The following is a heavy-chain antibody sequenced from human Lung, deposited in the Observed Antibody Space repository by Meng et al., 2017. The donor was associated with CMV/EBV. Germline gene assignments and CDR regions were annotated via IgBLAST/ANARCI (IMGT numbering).Heavy chain of an antibody. CDR2: FNTDGATT. Sequence: GESLKISCTASGFTFNRFWIHWVRQAPGKGPVWVSVFNTDGATTRYGDPVKGRFTISRDNTKGKLYLQMNSLRAEDTAVYYCASANHFGSGMAFDPWGQGXLVTVSS. J-gene: IGHJ5*02. CDR1: GFTFNRFW. D-gene: IGHD3-10*01. V-gene: IGHV3-74*01. CDR3: ASANHFGSGMAFDP.